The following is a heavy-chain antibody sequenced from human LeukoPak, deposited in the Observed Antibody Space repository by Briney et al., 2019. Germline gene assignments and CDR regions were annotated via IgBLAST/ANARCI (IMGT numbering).Heavy chain of an antibody. D-gene: IGHD3-22*01. V-gene: IGHV1-46*01. Sequence: ASVKVSCKASGYTFTSYYMHWARQAPGQGLEWMGIINPSGGSTSYAQKFQGRVTMTRDTSTSTVYMELSSLRSGDTAVYYCAREKYYYDSSGYYQRYWYFDLWGRGTLVTVSS. CDR3: AREKYYYDSSGYYQRYWYFDL. CDR2: INPSGGST. CDR1: GYTFTSYY. J-gene: IGHJ2*01.